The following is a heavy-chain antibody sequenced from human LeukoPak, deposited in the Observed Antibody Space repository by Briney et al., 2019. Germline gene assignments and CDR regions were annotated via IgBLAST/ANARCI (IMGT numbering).Heavy chain of an antibody. D-gene: IGHD2-8*01. CDR1: GFTFSNYH. CDR3: AREPYCRNGVCYIQHFFDC. Sequence: GGSLRLSCAASGFTFSNYHMNWIRQAPGKGLEWVSYISGSGSTIYYADSVKGRFAISRDNANKSLYLQMNSLRAEDTAVYCCAREPYCRNGVCYIQHFFDCWGQGTLVTVSS. J-gene: IGHJ4*02. CDR2: ISGSGSTI. V-gene: IGHV3-11*01.